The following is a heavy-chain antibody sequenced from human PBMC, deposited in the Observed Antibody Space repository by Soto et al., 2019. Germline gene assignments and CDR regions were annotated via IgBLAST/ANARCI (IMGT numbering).Heavy chain of an antibody. V-gene: IGHV5-51*01. CDR2: IYPGDSDT. Sequence: GESLXISCKGSGYSFTSYWIGWVRQMPGKGLEWMGIIYPGDSDTRYSPSFQGQVTISADKSISTAYLQWSSLKASDTAMYYCARRAYCGGDCYAFDIWGQGTMVTVSS. D-gene: IGHD2-21*02. CDR3: ARRAYCGGDCYAFDI. CDR1: GYSFTSYW. J-gene: IGHJ3*02.